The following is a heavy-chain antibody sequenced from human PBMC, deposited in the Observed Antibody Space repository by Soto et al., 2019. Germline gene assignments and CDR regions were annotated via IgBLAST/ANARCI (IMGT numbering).Heavy chain of an antibody. J-gene: IGHJ4*02. V-gene: IGHV3-23*01. D-gene: IGHD3-10*01. CDR2: ISGSGGST. CDR1: GFTFSSYA. Sequence: EVQLLESGGGLVQPGGSLRLSCAASGFTFSSYAMSWVRQAPGKELEWVSAISGSGGSTYYADSVKGRFTISRDNSKNTLYLQMNSLRAEDTAVYYCAKDITASPYYFDYWGQGTLVTVSS. CDR3: AKDITASPYYFDY.